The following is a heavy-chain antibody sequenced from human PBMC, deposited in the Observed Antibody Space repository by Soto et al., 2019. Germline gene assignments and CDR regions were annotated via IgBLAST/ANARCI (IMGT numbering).Heavy chain of an antibody. J-gene: IGHJ4*02. V-gene: IGHV4-39*01. CDR2: MFYSGST. D-gene: IGHD4-4*01. CDR1: VDSISNGSYY. Sequence: QLQLQESGPGLVKPSETLSLTCAVSVDSISNGSYYWVWIRQPPGEGLQWIAHMFYSGSTYYNPSLKSRVTISADTSKNQVSLEVTSVTAADTAVYYCARRHRYRPYHFDFWGQGILVTVSS. CDR3: ARRHRYRPYHFDF.